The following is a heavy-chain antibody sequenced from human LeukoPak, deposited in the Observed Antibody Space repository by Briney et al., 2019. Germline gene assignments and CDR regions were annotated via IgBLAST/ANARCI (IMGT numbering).Heavy chain of an antibody. CDR3: ARDPAGLQYYYYYMDV. CDR1: GGSISSGSYY. Sequence: SETLSLTCTVSGGSISSGSYYWSWIRQPAGKGLEWIGRIYTSGSTNYNPSLKSRVTISVDTSKNQFSLKLSSVTAADTAVYYCARDPAGLQYYYYYMDVWGKGTMVTVSS. J-gene: IGHJ6*03. D-gene: IGHD4-11*01. CDR2: IYTSGST. V-gene: IGHV4-61*02.